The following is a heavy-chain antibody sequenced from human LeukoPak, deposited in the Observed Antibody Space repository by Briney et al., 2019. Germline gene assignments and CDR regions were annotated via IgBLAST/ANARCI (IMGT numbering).Heavy chain of an antibody. CDR3: ASCYGPDAFDI. D-gene: IGHD5-18*01. J-gene: IGHJ3*02. CDR2: NIPILGIA. CDR1: GGTFSSYT. Sequence: ASVKVPCKASGGTFSSYTISWVRQAPGQGLEWMGRNIPILGIANYAQKFQGRVTITADKSTSTAYMELSSLRSEDTAVYYCASCYGPDAFDIWGQGTMVTVSS. V-gene: IGHV1-69*02.